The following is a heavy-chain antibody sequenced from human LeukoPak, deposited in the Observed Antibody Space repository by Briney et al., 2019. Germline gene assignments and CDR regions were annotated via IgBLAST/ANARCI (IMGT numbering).Heavy chain of an antibody. Sequence: GGFLRLSCTASGFTFSSYWMHWVRQAPGKGLVWVSRINSDGSSTNYADSVKGRFTISRDNSKNTLYLQMNSLKAEDTAVYYCANGPRSVAAWGQGTLVTVSS. CDR2: INSDGSST. D-gene: IGHD2-8*01. J-gene: IGHJ5*02. CDR1: GFTFSSYW. V-gene: IGHV3-74*01. CDR3: ANGPRSVAA.